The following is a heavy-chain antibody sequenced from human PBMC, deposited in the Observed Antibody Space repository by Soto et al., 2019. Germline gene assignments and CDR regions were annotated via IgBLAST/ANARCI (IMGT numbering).Heavy chain of an antibody. D-gene: IGHD3-3*02. CDR2: ISIGATAI. V-gene: IGHV3-48*02. Sequence: PGGSLRLSCAASGFTFSSYAMSWVRQAPGKGLEWVSAISIGATAIFYADSVKGRFTISRDDAKNSLYLEMNSLRDEDTSVYYCARDNGLAGSFDPWGQGALVTVSS. J-gene: IGHJ5*02. CDR3: ARDNGLAGSFDP. CDR1: GFTFSSYA.